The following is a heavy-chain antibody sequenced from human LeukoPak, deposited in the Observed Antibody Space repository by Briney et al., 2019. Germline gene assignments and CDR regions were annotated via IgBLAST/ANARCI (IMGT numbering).Heavy chain of an antibody. CDR2: IIPILGIA. CDR1: GGTFSSYA. J-gene: IGHJ3*02. V-gene: IGHV1-69*04. D-gene: IGHD6-19*01. Sequence: ASVKVSCKASGGTFSSYAISWVRQAPGQGLEWMGRIIPILGIANYAQKFQGRVTITADKSTSTAYMELSSLRSEDTAVYYCARVRIAVAGTSAFDIWGQGTMVTVSS. CDR3: ARVRIAVAGTSAFDI.